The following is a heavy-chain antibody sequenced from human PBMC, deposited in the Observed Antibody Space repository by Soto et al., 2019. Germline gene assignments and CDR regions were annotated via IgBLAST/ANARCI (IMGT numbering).Heavy chain of an antibody. CDR2: IYYSGST. D-gene: IGHD5-12*01. CDR1: GGSISSGDYY. CDR3: ARGYDSTPPLVYYYYYYGMDV. V-gene: IGHV4-30-4*01. J-gene: IGHJ6*02. Sequence: SETLSLTCTVSGGSISSGDYYWSWIRQPPGKGLEWIGYIYYSGSTYYNPSLKSRVTISVDTSKNQFSLKLSSVTAADTAVYYCARGYDSTPPLVYYYYYYGMDVWGQGTTVTVSS.